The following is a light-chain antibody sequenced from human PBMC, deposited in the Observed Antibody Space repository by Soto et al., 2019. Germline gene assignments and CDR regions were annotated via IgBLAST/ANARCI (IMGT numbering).Light chain of an antibody. Sequence: EVVMTQSPATLSVSPGERATLSCRASESVSSNLAWYQQKPGQAPRLLIYGTSTRAAGIPARFSGSGSGTEFTLTISSLLSEDFAIYYCQQYNNWWTFGQGTKVDIK. V-gene: IGKV3-15*01. CDR2: GTS. J-gene: IGKJ1*01. CDR1: ESVSSN. CDR3: QQYNNWWT.